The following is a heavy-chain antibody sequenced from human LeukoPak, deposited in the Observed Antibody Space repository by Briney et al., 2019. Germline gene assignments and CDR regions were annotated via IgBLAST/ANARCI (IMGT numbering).Heavy chain of an antibody. D-gene: IGHD1-26*01. V-gene: IGHV3-23*01. CDR1: GFTFRSYS. J-gene: IGHJ4*02. Sequence: GGSLRLSCAASGFTFRSYSMSWVRQAPGKGLEWVSSISSSGGNTYYADSVKGRFTISRDNSKNTLYLQMNSLRAEDTAVYYCAKLQVVGATGPFDYWGQGTLVTVSS. CDR3: AKLQVVGATGPFDY. CDR2: ISSSGGNT.